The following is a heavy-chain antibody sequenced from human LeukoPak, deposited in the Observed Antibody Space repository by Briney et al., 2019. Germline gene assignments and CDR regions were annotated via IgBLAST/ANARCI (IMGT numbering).Heavy chain of an antibody. CDR2: IIPIFGTA. CDR1: GRTFSSYA. V-gene: IGHV1-69*01. J-gene: IGHJ4*02. CDR3: ARLHGQYGSGSYHLDY. D-gene: IGHD3-10*01. Sequence: SVTVSCKASGRTFSSYAISWVRQAPGQGLEWMGGIIPIFGTANYAQKFQGRVTITADESTSTAYMELSSLRSEDTAVYYCARLHGQYGSGSYHLDYWGQGTLVTVSS.